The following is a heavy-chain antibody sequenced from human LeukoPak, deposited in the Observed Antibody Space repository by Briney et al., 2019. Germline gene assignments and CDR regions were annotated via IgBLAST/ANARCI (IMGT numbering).Heavy chain of an antibody. J-gene: IGHJ4*02. Sequence: ASVKVSCKASGGTFSSYAISWVRQAPGQGLEWMGWINPNSGGTNYAQKFQGRVTMTRDTSFSTAYMELSRLRSDDTAVYYCARTGYCSGGSCYAFDFWGQGTLVTVSS. CDR1: GGTFSSYA. V-gene: IGHV1-2*02. CDR2: INPNSGGT. CDR3: ARTGYCSGGSCYAFDF. D-gene: IGHD2-15*01.